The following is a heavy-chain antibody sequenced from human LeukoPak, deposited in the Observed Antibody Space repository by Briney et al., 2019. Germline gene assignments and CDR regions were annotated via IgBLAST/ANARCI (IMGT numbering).Heavy chain of an antibody. D-gene: IGHD3-10*01. V-gene: IGHV1-18*01. CDR3: ARDLVIDGSWCYFDP. CDR2: IRGYNTNT. CDR1: GYTFTTYG. Sequence: ASVKVSCKASGYTFTTYGISWVRQAPGQGLEWMGWIRGYNTNTNYAQKFQGRVTMTIDTSTSTAYMELSSLRSDDTAVYFCARDLVIDGSWCYFDPWGQGTLVTVPS. J-gene: IGHJ5*02.